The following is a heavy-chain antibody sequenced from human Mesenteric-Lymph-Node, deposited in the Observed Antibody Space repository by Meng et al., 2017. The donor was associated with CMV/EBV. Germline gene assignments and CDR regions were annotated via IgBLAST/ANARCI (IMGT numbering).Heavy chain of an antibody. CDR3: ARRGNYDSDYSEY. V-gene: IGHV4-34*01. CDR1: GGSFSGYY. J-gene: IGHJ4*02. CDR2: VHHSGTT. D-gene: IGHD3-22*01. Sequence: VQLKQWGAGLLKPSETLSLTCAVYGGSFSGYYWTWIRQPPGKGLEWIGSVHHSGTTYYNPSLKGRLTISVDTSANLFSLRLTTVTAADTATYYCARRGNYDSDYSEYWGQGTLVTVSS.